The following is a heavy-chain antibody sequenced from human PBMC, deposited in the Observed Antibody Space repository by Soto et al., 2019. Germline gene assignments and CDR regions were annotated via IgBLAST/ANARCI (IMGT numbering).Heavy chain of an antibody. D-gene: IGHD4-4*01. J-gene: IGHJ3*02. V-gene: IGHV1-18*01. CDR3: AITTVAYDAFDI. Sequence: QVQLVQSGAEVKKPGASVKVSCKASGYTFTSYGISWVRQAPGQGLEWMGWMSAYNGNTNYAQKLKGRVTMTTDPSTSTAYMELRSLRYDDTAVYYCAITTVAYDAFDIWGQGTMVTVSS. CDR1: GYTFTSYG. CDR2: MSAYNGNT.